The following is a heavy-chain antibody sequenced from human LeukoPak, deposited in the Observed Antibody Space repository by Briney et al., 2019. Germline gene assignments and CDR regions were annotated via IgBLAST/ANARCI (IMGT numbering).Heavy chain of an antibody. CDR1: GFTFSTYW. D-gene: IGHD4-17*01. V-gene: IGHV3-74*01. CDR2: IRTDGSTT. CDR3: ARDGRVTTAGNWFGP. J-gene: IGHJ5*02. Sequence: PGGSLRLSCTASGFTFSTYWMHWVRQAPGKGLVWVSRIRTDGSTTSSADSVRGRFTISRDNANNTLYLQMNSLRAEDTAVYYCARDGRVTTAGNWFGPWGQGTVVTVSS.